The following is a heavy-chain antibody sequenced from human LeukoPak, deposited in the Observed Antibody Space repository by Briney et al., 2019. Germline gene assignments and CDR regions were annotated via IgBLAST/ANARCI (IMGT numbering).Heavy chain of an antibody. CDR2: MNPNSGNT. Sequence: GASVKVSCKASGYTFTSYDINWVRQATGQGLEWMGWMNPNSGNTGYAQKFQGRVTITRNTSISTAYMELSSLRSEDTAVYYCACIPSSGFDAFDIWGQGTMVTVSS. D-gene: IGHD3-22*01. CDR3: ACIPSSGFDAFDI. J-gene: IGHJ3*02. V-gene: IGHV1-8*03. CDR1: GYTFTSYD.